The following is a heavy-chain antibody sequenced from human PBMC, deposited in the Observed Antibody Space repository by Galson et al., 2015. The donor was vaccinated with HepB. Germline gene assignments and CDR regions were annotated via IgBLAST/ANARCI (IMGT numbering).Heavy chain of an antibody. CDR1: GFTVSSYY. V-gene: IGHV3-66*01. J-gene: IGHJ4*02. CDR3: AVSTSSSSWYPVSY. Sequence: SLRLSCAASGFTVSSYYMSWVRQAPGKGLEWVSFIYSSSSTNYSESVKSRFTITCNNSKNTLYFQMNSQRAEDSAFYYCAVSTSSSSWYPVSYWGQGTLVTVSS. D-gene: IGHD6-13*01. CDR2: IYSSSST.